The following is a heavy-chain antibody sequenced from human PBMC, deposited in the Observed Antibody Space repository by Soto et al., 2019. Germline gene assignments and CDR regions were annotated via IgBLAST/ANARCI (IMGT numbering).Heavy chain of an antibody. V-gene: IGHV1-18*04. D-gene: IGHD1-1*01. CDR3: AKDRWVSGTRLWNHYGMDL. J-gene: IGHJ6*02. Sequence: SVQVACKASGYTFTSYGISWVRQAPGQGLEWMGWISAYNGNTNYAQKLQGRVTMTTATSTSTAYMGLRSLRSDATAMYDCAKDRWVSGTRLWNHYGMDLWGQG. CDR2: ISAYNGNT. CDR1: GYTFTSYG.